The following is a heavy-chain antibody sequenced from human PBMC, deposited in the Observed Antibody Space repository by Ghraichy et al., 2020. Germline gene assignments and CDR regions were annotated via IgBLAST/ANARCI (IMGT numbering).Heavy chain of an antibody. V-gene: IGHV3-23*01. CDR3: AKGGHNTGYGFDP. CDR1: GFTFRSYS. Sequence: GGSLRLSCATSGFTFRSYSMNWVRQAPGKGLEWVSIIGADAVTTYYADSVKGRFTVSRDNSKNTLYLKMSGLRAEDTAVYYCAKGGHNTGYGFDPWGQGTLVTVSS. J-gene: IGHJ5*02. CDR2: IGADAVTT. D-gene: IGHD5-12*01.